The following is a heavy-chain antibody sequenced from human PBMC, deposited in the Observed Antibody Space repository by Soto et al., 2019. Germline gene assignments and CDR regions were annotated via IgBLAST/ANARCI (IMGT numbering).Heavy chain of an antibody. V-gene: IGHV3-48*03. CDR3: ARRASR. D-gene: IGHD1-26*01. Sequence: EVQLVESGGGLVQPGGSLRLSCAVSGFTFSSSEMYWVRQAPGKGLEWISYIHPSGQPIFYADSVKGRFTISRDNANNSLFLQMNSLRAEYTAVYFCARRASRWGQGTMVTGSS. CDR1: GFTFSSSE. CDR2: IHPSGQPI. J-gene: IGHJ3*01.